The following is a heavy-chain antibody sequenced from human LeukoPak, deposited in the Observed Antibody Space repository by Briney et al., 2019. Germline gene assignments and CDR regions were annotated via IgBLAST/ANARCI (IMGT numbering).Heavy chain of an antibody. Sequence: SETLSLTCTVSGGSISSYYWSWIRQPPGKGLEWIGYIYYSGSTNYNPSLKSRVTISVDTSKNQFSLKLSSVTAADTAVYYCAGEGVATIDYWGQGTLVTVSS. D-gene: IGHD5-24*01. V-gene: IGHV4-59*01. CDR2: IYYSGST. CDR1: GGSISSYY. J-gene: IGHJ4*02. CDR3: AGEGVATIDY.